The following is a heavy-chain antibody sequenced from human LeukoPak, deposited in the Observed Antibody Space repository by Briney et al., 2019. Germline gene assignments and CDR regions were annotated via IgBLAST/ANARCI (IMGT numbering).Heavy chain of an antibody. D-gene: IGHD2-15*01. J-gene: IGHJ5*02. CDR3: ARGYCTGDTCSGAWFDP. CDR2: INPNSGGT. Sequence: ASVKVSFKASGYTFTGYHIHWVRQAPGQGLEWMGWINPNSGGTNYAQTFQGRVTMTRDTSISTAYIELNRLRFDDTAVYYRARGYCTGDTCSGAWFDPWGRGTLVTVSS. CDR1: GYTFTGYH. V-gene: IGHV1-2*02.